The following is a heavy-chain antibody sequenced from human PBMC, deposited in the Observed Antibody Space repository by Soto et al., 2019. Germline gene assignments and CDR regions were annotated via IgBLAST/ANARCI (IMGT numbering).Heavy chain of an antibody. CDR1: GGTFSSYA. CDR3: SSACSGGSSRDPPLDY. CDR2: IIPIFGTA. D-gene: IGHD2-15*01. V-gene: IGHV1-69*13. J-gene: IGHJ4*02. Sequence: SVKVSCKASGGTFSSYAISWVRQAPGQGLEWMGGIIPIFGTANYAQKFQGRVTITADESPSTAYMELSSLRSEDTAVYYCSSACSGGSSRDPPLDYWGQGTLVTVYS.